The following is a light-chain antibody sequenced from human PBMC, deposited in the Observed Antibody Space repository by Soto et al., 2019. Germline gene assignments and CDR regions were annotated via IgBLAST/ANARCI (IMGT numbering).Light chain of an antibody. Sequence: DIQRTQSPSTLSASVGDRVTITCRASQSISSWLAWYQQKPGKAPKLLIYDASSLESGVPSRFSGSGSGTEFTLPISSLQPDDFATYYCQQYNSYWTFGQGTKVE. V-gene: IGKV1-5*01. CDR1: QSISSW. CDR2: DAS. CDR3: QQYNSYWT. J-gene: IGKJ1*01.